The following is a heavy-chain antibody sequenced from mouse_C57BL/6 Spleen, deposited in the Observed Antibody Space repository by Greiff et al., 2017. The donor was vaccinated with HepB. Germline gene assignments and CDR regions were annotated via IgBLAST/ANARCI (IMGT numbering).Heavy chain of an antibody. CDR2: IDPEDGDT. J-gene: IGHJ4*01. V-gene: IGHV14-2*01. Sequence: VQLQQSGAELVKPGASVKLSCTASGFNIKDYYMHWVKQRTEQGLEWIGRIDPEDGDTKYAPKFQGKATITADTSSSTAYLQLSSLTSEDTAVYYCARITTVAYYYAMDYWGQGTSVTVSS. CDR3: ARITTVAYYYAMDY. CDR1: GFNIKDYY. D-gene: IGHD1-1*01.